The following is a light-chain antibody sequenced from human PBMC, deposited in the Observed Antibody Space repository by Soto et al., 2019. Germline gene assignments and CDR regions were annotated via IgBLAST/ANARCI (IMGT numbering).Light chain of an antibody. J-gene: IGKJ1*01. CDR2: GAS. V-gene: IGKV3-15*01. CDR1: QSVSSN. CDR3: QQYNNWWT. Sequence: EIVMTQSPATLSVTTGESATLSCRASQSVSSNLAWYQQKPGQAPRLLIYGASTRATGIPARFSGSGSGTEFTLTISSLLSEDFAVYYCQQYNNWWTFGQGTKVEIK.